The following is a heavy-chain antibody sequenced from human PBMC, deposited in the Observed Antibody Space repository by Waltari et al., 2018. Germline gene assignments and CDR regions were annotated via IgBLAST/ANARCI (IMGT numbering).Heavy chain of an antibody. CDR3: ARGLDGYDFWSGYEDY. CDR1: GYTFTGYY. J-gene: IGHJ4*02. Sequence: QVQLVQSGAEVKKPGASVKVSCKASGYTFTGYYMHWVRQAPGKGLEGVGRIKPNSGGTNYAQKVQGRVTMTRETAISTADMELSRLRSGDTAGYYCARGLDGYDFWSGYEDYWGQGTLVTVSS. V-gene: IGHV1-2*06. D-gene: IGHD3-3*01. CDR2: IKPNSGGT.